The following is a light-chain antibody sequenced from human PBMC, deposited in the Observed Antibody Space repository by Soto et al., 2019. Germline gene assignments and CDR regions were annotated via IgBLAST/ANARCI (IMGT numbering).Light chain of an antibody. Sequence: DIQMTQSPSTLSESVGDRVTITCRASQSISSWLAWYQQKPGKAPKLLIYDASSLESEVPSRFSGSGSGTEFTLTISSLQPDDFATYYCQQYNSYSPYTFGQGTKLEIK. CDR1: QSISSW. CDR3: QQYNSYSPYT. J-gene: IGKJ2*01. V-gene: IGKV1-5*01. CDR2: DAS.